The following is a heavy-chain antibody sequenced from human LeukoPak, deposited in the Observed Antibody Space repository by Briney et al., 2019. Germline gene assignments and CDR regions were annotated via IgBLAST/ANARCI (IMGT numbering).Heavy chain of an antibody. J-gene: IGHJ6*02. CDR1: GFTVSSNY. D-gene: IGHD2-15*01. Sequence: GGSLRLSCAASGFTVSSNYMSWVRQAPGKGLEWVSAVSGSGGSTYYADSVKGRFTISRDNSQNTLYLQMNSLRAEDTAVYYCAKEFYFATAVWGQGTTVTVSS. CDR2: VSGSGGST. V-gene: IGHV3-23*01. CDR3: AKEFYFATAV.